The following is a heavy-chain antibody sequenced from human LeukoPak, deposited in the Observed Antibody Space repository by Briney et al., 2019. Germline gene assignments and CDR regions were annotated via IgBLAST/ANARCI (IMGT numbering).Heavy chain of an antibody. CDR1: GFTFSSYA. CDR3: ARMADIVATQPGDIDY. CDR2: ISGSGGST. J-gene: IGHJ4*02. Sequence: SGGSLRLSCAASGFTFSSYAMSWVRQAPGKGLEWVSAISGSGGSTYYADSVKGRFTISRDNSKNTLYLQMNSLRSDDTAVYYCARMADIVATQPGDIDYWGQGTLVTVSS. D-gene: IGHD5-12*01. V-gene: IGHV3-23*01.